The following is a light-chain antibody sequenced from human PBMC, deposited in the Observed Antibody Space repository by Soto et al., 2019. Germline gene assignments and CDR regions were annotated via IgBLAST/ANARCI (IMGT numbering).Light chain of an antibody. CDR1: SDDVGGDND. Sequence: QSVLTQPASVSGSPGQSITISCTGTSDDVGGDNDVSWYQQHPGKAPKLMIFEINNRPSGVSDRFSGSRSGTSASLAISGLQVEDEADYYCSSYGRGKSGVVFGGGTKLTVL. CDR2: EIN. V-gene: IGLV2-14*01. CDR3: SSYGRGKSGVV. J-gene: IGLJ2*01.